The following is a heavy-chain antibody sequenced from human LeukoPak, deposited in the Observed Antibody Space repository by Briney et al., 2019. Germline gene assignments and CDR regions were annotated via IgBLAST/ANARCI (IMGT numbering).Heavy chain of an antibody. V-gene: IGHV3-74*01. CDR3: ARGQPGHAFDI. CDR1: GFTFSTSW. D-gene: IGHD2-2*01. Sequence: GGSLRLSCAASGFTFSTSWMHWVRQGPGKGLVWVSRIYSDGSFTSYADSVKGRFTISRDNAKNTVYLQMNSLRAEDTAAYYCARGQPGHAFDIWGQGTMVTVSS. J-gene: IGHJ3*02. CDR2: IYSDGSFT.